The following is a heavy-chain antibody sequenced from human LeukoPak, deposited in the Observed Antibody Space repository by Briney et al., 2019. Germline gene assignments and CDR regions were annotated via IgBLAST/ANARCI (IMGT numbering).Heavy chain of an antibody. CDR1: GYTFTSYG. V-gene: IGHV1-2*02. Sequence: ASVKVSCKASGYTFTSYGISWVRQAPGQGLEWMGWINPNSGGTNYAQKFQGRVTMTRDTSISTAYMELSRLRSEDTAVYYCARDEPLAPYYYDSSGYLPFDYWGQGTLVTVSS. J-gene: IGHJ4*02. CDR3: ARDEPLAPYYYDSSGYLPFDY. D-gene: IGHD3-22*01. CDR2: INPNSGGT.